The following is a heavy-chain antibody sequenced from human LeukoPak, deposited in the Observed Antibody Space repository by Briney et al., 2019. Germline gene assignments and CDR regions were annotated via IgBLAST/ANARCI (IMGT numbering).Heavy chain of an antibody. J-gene: IGHJ4*02. CDR3: ARRLSIVAANFIDH. D-gene: IGHD1-26*01. CDR2: IPSSGSTI. V-gene: IGHV3-48*03. Sequence: PGGSLRLSCAVSGFTFSNYEMNWVRQAPGKGLEWVSYIPSSGSTISYADSVKGRSTISRDNAKNSLYLQMNSLRAEDTAVYYCARRLSIVAANFIDHWGQGTLVTVSS. CDR1: GFTFSNYE.